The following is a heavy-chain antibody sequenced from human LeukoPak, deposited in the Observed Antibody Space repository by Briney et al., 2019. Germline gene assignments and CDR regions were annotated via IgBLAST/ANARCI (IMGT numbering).Heavy chain of an antibody. J-gene: IGHJ3*02. CDR3: ARGPSGSPVAFDI. D-gene: IGHD3-10*01. V-gene: IGHV1-2*02. CDR2: INPNSGGT. Sequence: GASVKVSCKASGYTFTSYYMHWVRQAPGQGLEWMGWINPNSGGTNYAQKFQGRVTMTRDTSISTAYMELSRLRSDDTAVYYCARGPSGSPVAFDIWGQGTMVTVSS. CDR1: GYTFTSYY.